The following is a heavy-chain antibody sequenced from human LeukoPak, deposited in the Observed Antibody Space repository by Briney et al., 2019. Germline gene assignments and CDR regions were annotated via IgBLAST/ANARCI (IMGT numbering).Heavy chain of an antibody. J-gene: IGHJ4*02. CDR3: ARGRLRYYYDSSGYYYGIRFDY. D-gene: IGHD3-22*01. Sequence: PSETLSLTCAVYGGSFSGYHWSWIRQPPGKGLEWIGEINHSGSTNYNPSLKSRVTISVDTSKNQFSLKLSSVTAADTAVYYCARGRLRYYYDSSGYYYGIRFDYWGQGTLVTVSS. V-gene: IGHV4-34*01. CDR1: GGSFSGYH. CDR2: INHSGST.